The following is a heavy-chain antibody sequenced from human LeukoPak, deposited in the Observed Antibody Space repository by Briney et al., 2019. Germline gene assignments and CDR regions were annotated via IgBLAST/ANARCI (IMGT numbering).Heavy chain of an antibody. J-gene: IGHJ4*02. CDR2: ISSSGSTI. CDR1: GFTFSSYE. Sequence: PGGSLRLSCAASGFTFSSYEMNWVRQAPGKGLEWVSYISSSGSTIYYADSVKGRFTVSRDNAKNSLYLQMNSLRAEDTAVYYCARDEGPLDYFDYWGQGTLVTVSS. V-gene: IGHV3-48*03. D-gene: IGHD6-13*01. CDR3: ARDEGPLDYFDY.